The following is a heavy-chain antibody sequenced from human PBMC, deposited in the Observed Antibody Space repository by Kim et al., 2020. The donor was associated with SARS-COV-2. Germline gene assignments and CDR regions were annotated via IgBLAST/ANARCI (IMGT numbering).Heavy chain of an antibody. Sequence: SETLSLTCTVSGGSISSSSYYWGWIRQPPGKGLEWIGSIYYSGSTYYNPSLKSRVTISVDTSKNQFSLKLSSVTAADTAVYYCARGAPWVVTASVYYFDYWGQGTLVTVSS. J-gene: IGHJ4*02. CDR3: ARGAPWVVTASVYYFDY. V-gene: IGHV4-39*01. D-gene: IGHD2-21*02. CDR2: IYYSGST. CDR1: GGSISSSSYY.